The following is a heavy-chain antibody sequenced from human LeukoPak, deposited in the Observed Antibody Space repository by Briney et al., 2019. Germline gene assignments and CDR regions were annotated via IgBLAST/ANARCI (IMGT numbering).Heavy chain of an antibody. CDR2: VNPNSGGT. CDR1: GYTFTGYY. J-gene: IGHJ4*01. Sequence: ASVKVSCKASGYTFTGYYMHWVRQAPGQGLEWMGWVNPNSGGTNYAQKFQGRVTMTRDTSISTVYMELSSLRSDDTAVYYCARDLPAAPGVSDYWGQEPWSPSPQ. CDR3: ARDLPAAPGVSDY. D-gene: IGHD2-2*01. V-gene: IGHV1-2*02.